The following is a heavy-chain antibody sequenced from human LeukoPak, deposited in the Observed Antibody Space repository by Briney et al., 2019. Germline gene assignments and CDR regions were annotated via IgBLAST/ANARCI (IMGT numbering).Heavy chain of an antibody. D-gene: IGHD3-22*01. CDR3: ARGPGSTSRDYYDSSGYYQFDY. CDR2: INHSGST. J-gene: IGHJ4*02. Sequence: TSETPSLTCAVYGGSFSGYYWSWIRQPPGKGLEWIGEINHSGSTNYNPSLKSRVTISVDTSKNQFSLKLSSVTAADTAVYYCARGPGSTSRDYYDSSGYYQFDYWGQGTLVTVSS. V-gene: IGHV4-34*01. CDR1: GGSFSGYY.